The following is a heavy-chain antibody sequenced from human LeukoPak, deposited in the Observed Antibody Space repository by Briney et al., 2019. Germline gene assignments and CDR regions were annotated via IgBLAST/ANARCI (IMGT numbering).Heavy chain of an antibody. Sequence: GGSLRLSCAASGFTFSDYWMSWVRQAPGKGLEWVANIKQDGNEKNYVDSVRGRFSISRDNTKNSVYLQMNNLRAEDTADYYCASRDALGYWGQGTLVTVSS. V-gene: IGHV3-7*01. CDR1: GFTFSDYW. CDR3: ASRDALGY. D-gene: IGHD6-13*01. CDR2: IKQDGNEK. J-gene: IGHJ4*02.